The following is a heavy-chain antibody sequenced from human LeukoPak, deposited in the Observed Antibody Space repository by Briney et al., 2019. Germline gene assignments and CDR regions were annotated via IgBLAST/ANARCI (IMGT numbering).Heavy chain of an antibody. Sequence: PGGSLRLSCAASGFTVSSNYMSWVRQAPGKGLEWVSVIYSGGSTYYADSMKGRFTISRDNSKNTLYLQMNSLRAEDTAVYYCARGATNNWFDPWGQGTLVTVSS. CDR1: GFTVSSNY. V-gene: IGHV3-66*02. J-gene: IGHJ5*02. CDR3: ARGATNNWFDP. CDR2: IYSGGST. D-gene: IGHD4/OR15-4a*01.